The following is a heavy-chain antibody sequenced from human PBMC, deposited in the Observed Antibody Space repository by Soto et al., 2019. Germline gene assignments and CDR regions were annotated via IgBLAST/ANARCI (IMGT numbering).Heavy chain of an antibody. D-gene: IGHD3-10*01. Sequence: EVQLVESGGGLVKPGGSLRLSCEASGFTFSSYSMNWVRQAPGKGLEWVSSISSSSSYIYYGESVKGRLTIARDNAKNSLYLPMNSLRAEDTAVYYCARGLPDGSGQYCDYWGQGTLVTVSS. J-gene: IGHJ4*02. CDR1: GFTFSSYS. CDR3: ARGLPDGSGQYCDY. CDR2: ISSSSSYI. V-gene: IGHV3-21*01.